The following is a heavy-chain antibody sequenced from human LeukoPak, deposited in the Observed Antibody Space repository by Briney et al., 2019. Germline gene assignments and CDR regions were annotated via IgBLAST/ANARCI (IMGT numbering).Heavy chain of an antibody. CDR3: ASHASGYFG. J-gene: IGHJ4*02. D-gene: IGHD3-22*01. V-gene: IGHV3-7*01. Sequence: PGGSLRLSCAASGFTFSDYWMSWVRQAPGKGLEWVANIKPDGCEKYYVDSVKGRFTISRENARSSLYLQMYSLRAEDTAVYYCASHASGYFGWGQGTVVTVSS. CDR1: GFTFSDYW. CDR2: IKPDGCEK.